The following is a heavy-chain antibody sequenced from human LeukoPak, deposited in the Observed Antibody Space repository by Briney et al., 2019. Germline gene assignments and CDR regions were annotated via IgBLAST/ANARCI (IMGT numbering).Heavy chain of an antibody. CDR2: ISGSGGST. D-gene: IGHD3-10*01. V-gene: IGHV3-23*01. CDR1: GFTFSSYA. CDR3: ASSGSGRYYFDY. Sequence: GGSLRLSCAASGFTFSSYAMSWVRQAPGKGLEWVSAISGSGGSTYYADSVKGRFTISRDNPKNTLYLQMNSLRAEDTAVYYCASSGSGRYYFDYWGQGTLVTVSS. J-gene: IGHJ4*02.